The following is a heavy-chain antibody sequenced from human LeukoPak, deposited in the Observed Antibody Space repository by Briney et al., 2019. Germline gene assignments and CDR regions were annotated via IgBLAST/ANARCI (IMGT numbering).Heavy chain of an antibody. CDR3: ARRNTNAWYFDS. J-gene: IGHJ4*02. D-gene: IGHD2-2*01. V-gene: IGHV4-4*07. CDR1: GDSISGYY. CDR2: IYTNGEI. Sequence: PSETLSLTCTVSGDSISGYYWIWMRQPAGKGLEWIGRIYTNGEINYNPSLKSRVTMSLDTSKNLFSLKLNSVTAADTAVYYCARRNTNAWYFDSWGQGTLVTVSS.